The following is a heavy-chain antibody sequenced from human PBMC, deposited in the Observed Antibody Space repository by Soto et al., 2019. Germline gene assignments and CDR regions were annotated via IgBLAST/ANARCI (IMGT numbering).Heavy chain of an antibody. V-gene: IGHV4-39*07. Sequence: SETLSLTCTVSGDSITTNSYFWAWIRQPPGKGLEWIGSIYYSGTTYYNPSPKSRVTISVDRSKNQFSLKLSSVTAADTAVYYCARGLGPWGQGTLVTVSS. CDR1: GDSITTNSYF. D-gene: IGHD3-10*01. J-gene: IGHJ5*02. CDR2: IYYSGTT. CDR3: ARGLGP.